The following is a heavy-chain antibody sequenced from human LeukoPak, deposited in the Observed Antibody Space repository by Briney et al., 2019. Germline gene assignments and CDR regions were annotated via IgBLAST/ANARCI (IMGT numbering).Heavy chain of an antibody. Sequence: SEPLSLTCAVYGGSFSGYYWSWIRQPPWKGLEWIGEINHSGSTNYNPSLKSRVTISLDTSKNQFSLKLRSVTAADTAVYYCARGAPDAFDIWGQGTMVTVSS. V-gene: IGHV4-34*01. CDR1: GGSFSGYY. J-gene: IGHJ3*02. CDR3: ARGAPDAFDI. CDR2: INHSGST.